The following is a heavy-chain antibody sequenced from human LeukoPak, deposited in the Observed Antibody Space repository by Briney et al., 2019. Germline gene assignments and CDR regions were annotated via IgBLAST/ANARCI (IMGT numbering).Heavy chain of an antibody. D-gene: IGHD3-9*01. J-gene: IGHJ4*02. Sequence: GGSLRLSCAASGFTLSTYWMSCVRQAPGKGLEWVANIKPDGSEKYYVDSVKGRFTISRENAKNSLQLQMNSLRAEDTAVYYCARLRYFDGLLPGFDFWGQGTLVTVSS. CDR3: ARLRYFDGLLPGFDF. CDR1: GFTLSTYW. V-gene: IGHV3-7*04. CDR2: IKPDGSEK.